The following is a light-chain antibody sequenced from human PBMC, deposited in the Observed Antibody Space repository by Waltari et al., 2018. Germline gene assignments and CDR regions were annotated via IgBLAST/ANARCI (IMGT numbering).Light chain of an antibody. CDR2: AAS. CDR3: QQSYSSLRT. CDR1: RSVSPY. V-gene: IGKV1-39*01. Sequence: DIKMTQSPSFLSASVWDHLTITCQASRSVSPYLNWYHQKPGNAPKLLIYAASSLLSGVPSRFSGSGSGTDFTLPISSLQAEDFATYFCQQSYSSLRTFGQGTKVEV. J-gene: IGKJ1*01.